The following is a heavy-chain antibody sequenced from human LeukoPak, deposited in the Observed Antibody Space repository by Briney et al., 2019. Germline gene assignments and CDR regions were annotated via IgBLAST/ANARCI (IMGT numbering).Heavy chain of an antibody. Sequence: SETLSLTCAVYGGSFSGCYWSWIRQPPGKGLEWIGYIYYSGSTNYNPSLKSRVTISVDTSKNQFSLKLSSVTAADTAVYYCARGGDAFDIWGQGTMVTVSS. CDR3: ARGGDAFDI. CDR1: GGSFSGCY. J-gene: IGHJ3*02. V-gene: IGHV4-59*01. CDR2: IYYSGST. D-gene: IGHD1-26*01.